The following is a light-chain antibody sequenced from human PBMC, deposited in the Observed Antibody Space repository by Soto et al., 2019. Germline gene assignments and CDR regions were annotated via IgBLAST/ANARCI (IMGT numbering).Light chain of an antibody. J-gene: IGKJ1*01. CDR3: QKYDSAPWT. CDR1: QGISNY. Sequence: DIQMTQSPSSLSASVRARVTITCRASQGISNYLAWYQQKPGKVPKLLIYAASTLQSGVPSRFSGSGSGPDFTLTISSLQPEDVATYYCQKYDSAPWTFGQGTKVEIK. CDR2: AAS. V-gene: IGKV1-27*01.